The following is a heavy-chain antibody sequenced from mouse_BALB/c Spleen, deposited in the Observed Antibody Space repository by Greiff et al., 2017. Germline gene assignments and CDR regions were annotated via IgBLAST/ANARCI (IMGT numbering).Heavy chain of an antibody. J-gene: IGHJ3*01. D-gene: IGHD2-4*01. CDR1: GYTFTSYT. CDR2: INPSSGYT. CDR3: ARTDYDGGVPAY. Sequence: VQLQESGAELARPGASVKMSCKASGYTFTSYTMHWVKQRPGQGLEWIGYINPSSGYTNYNQKFKDKATLTADKSSSTAYMQLSSLTSEDSAVYYCARTDYDGGVPAYWGQGTLVTVSA. V-gene: IGHV1-4*01.